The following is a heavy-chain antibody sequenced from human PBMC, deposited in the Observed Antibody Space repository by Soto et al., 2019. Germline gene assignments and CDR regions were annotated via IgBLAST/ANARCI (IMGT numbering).Heavy chain of an antibody. CDR1: GYTFTTHG. CDR2: VGGDNGHT. Sequence: QVQLVQSGAEVKKPGASVKVSCKASGYTFTTHGISWVRQVPGQGLEWMGWVGGDNGHTNYAQSLQGRVTMTTDTSTNTAYMELRSLRPDDTAVYYWARDLGYCRSGTCYREWFDPWGQGTLVTVSS. D-gene: IGHD2-15*01. J-gene: IGHJ5*02. V-gene: IGHV1-18*01. CDR3: ARDLGYCRSGTCYREWFDP.